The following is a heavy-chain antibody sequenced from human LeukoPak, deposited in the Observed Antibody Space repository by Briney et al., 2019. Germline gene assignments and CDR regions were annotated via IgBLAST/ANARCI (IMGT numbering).Heavy chain of an antibody. CDR2: IHPGDSDT. J-gene: IGHJ4*02. Sequence: GASLQISCKGSGYSFTSYWIGWVRPMPGKGLEWMGIIHPGDSDTRYSPSFQGQVTISADKSISTAYLQWSSLKASDTAMYYCARPGSGSYVDYWGQGTLVTVSS. D-gene: IGHD1-26*01. CDR3: ARPGSGSYVDY. CDR1: GYSFTSYW. V-gene: IGHV5-51*01.